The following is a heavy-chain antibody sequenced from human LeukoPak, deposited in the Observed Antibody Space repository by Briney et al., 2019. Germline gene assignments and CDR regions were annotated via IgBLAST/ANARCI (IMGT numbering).Heavy chain of an antibody. Sequence: PSETLSLTCTVSGGSISSGGYYWSWIRQPPGKGLEWIGYIYYSGSTNYNPSLKSRVTISVDTSKNQFSLKLSSVTAADTAVYYCARDRLGTNDYWGQGTLVTVSS. CDR1: GGSISSGGYY. CDR3: ARDRLGTNDY. V-gene: IGHV4-61*08. J-gene: IGHJ4*02. D-gene: IGHD7-27*01. CDR2: IYYSGST.